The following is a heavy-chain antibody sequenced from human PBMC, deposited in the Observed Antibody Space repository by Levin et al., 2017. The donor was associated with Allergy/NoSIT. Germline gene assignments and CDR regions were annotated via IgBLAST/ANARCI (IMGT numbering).Heavy chain of an antibody. CDR2: IYYSGST. Sequence: SETLSLTCTVSGGSISSYYWSWIRQPPGPGLERIGYIYYSGSTNYNPSLKSRVTISVDTSKNQFSLKLSSVTAADTAVYYCARASVRYCSGGSCFDAFDIWGQGTMVTVSS. CDR1: GGSISSYY. D-gene: IGHD2-15*01. CDR3: ARASVRYCSGGSCFDAFDI. J-gene: IGHJ3*02. V-gene: IGHV4-59*01.